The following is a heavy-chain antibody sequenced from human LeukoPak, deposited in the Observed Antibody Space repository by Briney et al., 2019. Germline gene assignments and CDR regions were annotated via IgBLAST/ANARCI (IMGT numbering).Heavy chain of an antibody. D-gene: IGHD3-9*01. CDR2: ISSSSSYI. V-gene: IGHV3-21*01. J-gene: IGHJ4*02. Sequence: GGSLRLSCAASGFTFSSYSMNWVRRAPGKGLEWVSSISSSSSYIYYADSVKGRFTISRDNAKNSLYLQMNSLRAEDTAVYYCARGNYDILTGRPDYWGQGTLVTVSS. CDR1: GFTFSSYS. CDR3: ARGNYDILTGRPDY.